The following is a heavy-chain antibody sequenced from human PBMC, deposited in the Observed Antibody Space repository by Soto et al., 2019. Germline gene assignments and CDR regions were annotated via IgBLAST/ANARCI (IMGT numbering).Heavy chain of an antibody. D-gene: IGHD3-10*01. CDR1: GXTFNSYC. V-gene: IGHV3-7*03. J-gene: IGHJ3*02. CDR2: MKQDGSEK. CDR3: ARASYASDLCVPFDI. Sequence: GSLRLSCAASGXTFNSYCMSWVRRAPGKGLEWVANMKQDGSEKYYVDFVRGRFTISRDNAKNSLYLQMNSPRAEDTAVYYCARASYASDLCVPFDIWGQGTMVTVSS.